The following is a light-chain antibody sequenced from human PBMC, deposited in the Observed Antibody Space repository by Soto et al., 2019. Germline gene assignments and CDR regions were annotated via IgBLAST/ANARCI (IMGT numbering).Light chain of an antibody. V-gene: IGLV8-61*01. CDR1: SGSVSSRHY. CDR3: LLDMGNGIRV. Sequence: QTVVTQEPSFSVSPGGTVTLTCGSNSGSVSSRHYPTWYQQTPGQPPRALIYNTNTRSSGVPDRFSGSMLGNKAALTITGAQADDESEYFCLLDMGNGIRVFGGGTKVTVL. J-gene: IGLJ3*02. CDR2: NTN.